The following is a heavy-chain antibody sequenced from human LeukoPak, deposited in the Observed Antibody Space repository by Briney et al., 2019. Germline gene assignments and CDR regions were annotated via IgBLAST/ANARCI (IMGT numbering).Heavy chain of an antibody. V-gene: IGHV3-11*06. CDR3: ARVSLLDDGGLGDY. J-gene: IGHJ4*02. CDR2: ISGGSSYT. D-gene: IGHD4-23*01. Sequence: GGSLRLSCAASGFTFSDYYMTWFRQAPGKGLEWVSYISGGSSYTNFADSVKGRFTISRDNAKNSLYLQMNCLRAEGTAVYYCARVSLLDDGGLGDYWGQGTLVTVSS. CDR1: GFTFSDYY.